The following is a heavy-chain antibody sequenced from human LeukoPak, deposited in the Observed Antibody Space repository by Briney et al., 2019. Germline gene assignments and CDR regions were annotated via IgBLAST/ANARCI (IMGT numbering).Heavy chain of an antibody. Sequence: SETLSLTCAVSGYSVGSGFVWGWIRQPPGKGLEWIGSIYHSGSTYYNPSLKSRVTISLDTSKNQFSLRLSSVTAADTAVYYCARDSSGWFDDAFDIWGQGTMVAVSS. D-gene: IGHD6-19*01. V-gene: IGHV4-38-2*02. J-gene: IGHJ3*02. CDR1: GYSVGSGFV. CDR3: ARDSSGWFDDAFDI. CDR2: IYHSGST.